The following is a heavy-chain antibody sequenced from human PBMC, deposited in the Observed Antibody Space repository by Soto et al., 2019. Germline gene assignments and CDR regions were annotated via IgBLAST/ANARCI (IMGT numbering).Heavy chain of an antibody. Sequence: QVQLVESGGGVVQPGRSPRLSCAASGFTFSSYGMHWVRQAPGKGLEWVAVISYDGSNKYYADSVKGRFTISRDNSKNTLYLQMNSLRAEDTAVYYCAKDRSEYSSSWYDYYYYGMDVWGQGTTVTVSS. CDR1: GFTFSSYG. V-gene: IGHV3-30*18. J-gene: IGHJ6*02. CDR2: ISYDGSNK. D-gene: IGHD6-13*01. CDR3: AKDRSEYSSSWYDYYYYGMDV.